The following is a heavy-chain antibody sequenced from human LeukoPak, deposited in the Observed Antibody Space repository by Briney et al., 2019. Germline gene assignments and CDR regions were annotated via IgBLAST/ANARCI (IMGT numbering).Heavy chain of an antibody. CDR2: INSDGRTT. CDR3: ATNYDSSAYGVFDP. CDR1: GFTFSSYW. V-gene: IGHV3-74*01. Sequence: GGSLRLSCAASGFTFSSYWMHWVRQAPGKGLVWVSRINSDGRTTSYADSVKGRFTISRDNAKNTLYLRMNSLRAEDTAVYYCATNYDSSAYGVFDPWGQGTLVTVSS. D-gene: IGHD3-22*01. J-gene: IGHJ5*02.